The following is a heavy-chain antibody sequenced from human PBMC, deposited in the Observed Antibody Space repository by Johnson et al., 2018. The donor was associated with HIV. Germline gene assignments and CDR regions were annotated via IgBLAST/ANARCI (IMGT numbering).Heavy chain of an antibody. D-gene: IGHD1-14*01. Sequence: QVQLVESGGGVVQPGRSLRLSCAASGFTFSSYAMHWVRQAPGKGLEWVAVISYDGSNKYYADSVKGRFTISKDNSKNTLYLQMNSLRAEDTAVYYCARDDRPDGFDIWGQWTMVTVSS. CDR1: GFTFSSYA. CDR2: ISYDGSNK. V-gene: IGHV3-30-3*01. CDR3: ARDDRPDGFDI. J-gene: IGHJ3*02.